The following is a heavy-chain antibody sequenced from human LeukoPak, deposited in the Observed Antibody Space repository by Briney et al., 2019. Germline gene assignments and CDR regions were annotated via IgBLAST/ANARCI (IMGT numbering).Heavy chain of an antibody. CDR2: ISWNSGSI. CDR3: ARGLEMATIEDY. J-gene: IGHJ4*02. CDR1: GFTFDDYA. V-gene: IGHV3-9*01. Sequence: PGRSLRLSCAASGFTFDDYAMHWVRQAPGKGLEWVSGISWNSGSIGYADSVKGRFTISRDNAKNSLYLQMNSLRAEDTAVYYCARGLEMATIEDYWGQGTLVTVSS. D-gene: IGHD5-24*01.